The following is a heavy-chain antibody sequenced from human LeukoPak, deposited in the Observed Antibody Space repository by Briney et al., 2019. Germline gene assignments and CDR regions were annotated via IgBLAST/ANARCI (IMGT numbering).Heavy chain of an antibody. J-gene: IGHJ3*02. Sequence: PAETLSLTCTVSGGSISSSSYYWGWIRQPPGKGLEWIGSIYYSGSTYYNPSLKSRVTISVDTSKNQSSLKLSSVTAADTAVYYCARTLRKFTHDAFDIWGQGTMVTVSS. D-gene: IGHD5-12*01. CDR1: GGSISSSSYY. CDR3: ARTLRKFTHDAFDI. V-gene: IGHV4-39*01. CDR2: IYYSGST.